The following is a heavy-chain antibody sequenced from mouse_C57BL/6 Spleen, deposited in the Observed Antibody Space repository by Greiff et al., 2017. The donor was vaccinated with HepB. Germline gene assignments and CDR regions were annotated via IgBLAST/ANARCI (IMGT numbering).Heavy chain of an antibody. CDR3: ARQNYGSSYERGAMDY. CDR2: ISGGGGNT. V-gene: IGHV5-9*01. D-gene: IGHD1-1*01. Sequence: EVKLMESGGGLVKPGGSLKLSCAASGFTFSSYTMSWVRQTPEKRLEWVATISGGGGNTYYPDSVKGRFTISRDNAKNTLYLQMSSLRSEDTALYYCARQNYGSSYERGAMDYWGQGTSVTVSS. J-gene: IGHJ4*01. CDR1: GFTFSSYT.